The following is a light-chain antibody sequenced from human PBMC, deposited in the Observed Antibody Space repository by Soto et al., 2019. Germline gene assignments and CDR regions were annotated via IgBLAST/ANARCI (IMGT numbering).Light chain of an antibody. Sequence: EVVLTQSPATLSLSPGERATLSCRASQSVSDYLAWYQQKPAQAPRLLIYDASQRPTDIPARFSGSGFGTDFTLTISNVEPEDFAVYYCQQRSDWPPITFGQGTRLEIK. J-gene: IGKJ5*01. CDR1: QSVSDY. CDR2: DAS. CDR3: QQRSDWPPIT. V-gene: IGKV3-11*01.